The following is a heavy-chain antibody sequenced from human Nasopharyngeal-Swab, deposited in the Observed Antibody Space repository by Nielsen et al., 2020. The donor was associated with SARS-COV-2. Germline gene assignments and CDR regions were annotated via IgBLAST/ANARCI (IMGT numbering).Heavy chain of an antibody. Sequence: WIRQPPGKGLEWIGSINYSGSTYYNPALKRRVTITVDTSKNQLSLKLSSVTAADTAVYYCARLDPYSSRDDYWGQGTLVTVSS. J-gene: IGHJ4*02. D-gene: IGHD6-13*01. CDR2: INYSGST. CDR3: ARLDPYSSRDDY. V-gene: IGHV4-39*01.